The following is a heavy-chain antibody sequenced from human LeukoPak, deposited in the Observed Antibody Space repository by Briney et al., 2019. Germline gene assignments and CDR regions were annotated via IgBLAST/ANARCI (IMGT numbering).Heavy chain of an antibody. Sequence: GASVKVSCKASGYTFTGYYMHWVRQAPGQGLEWMGWINPNSGGTNYAQKFQGRVTMTRDTSISTAYMELRSLRSDDTAVYYCARGNRLYSSSWYYYYGMDVWGQGTTVTVSS. CDR2: INPNSGGT. CDR3: ARGNRLYSSSWYYYYGMDV. D-gene: IGHD6-13*01. J-gene: IGHJ6*02. V-gene: IGHV1-2*02. CDR1: GYTFTGYY.